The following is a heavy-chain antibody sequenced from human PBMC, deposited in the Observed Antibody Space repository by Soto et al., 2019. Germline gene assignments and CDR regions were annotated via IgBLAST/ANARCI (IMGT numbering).Heavy chain of an antibody. V-gene: IGHV4-31*03. CDR3: ARSGYSYGPNPLLY. CDR1: SGAISSGGYY. CDR2: IYYSGST. J-gene: IGHJ4*02. Sequence: QVQLQESGQGLVKPSQTLSLTCTVSSGAISSGGYYWSWIRQHPGKGLEWIGYIYYSGSTYYNPSLKSRVTISVDTSKNQFSLKLSSVTAADTAVYYCARSGYSYGPNPLLYWGQGTLVNVSS. D-gene: IGHD5-18*01.